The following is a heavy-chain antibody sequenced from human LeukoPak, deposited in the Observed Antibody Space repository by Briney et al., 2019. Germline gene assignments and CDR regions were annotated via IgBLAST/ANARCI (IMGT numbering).Heavy chain of an antibody. Sequence: SETLSLTCTVSGGSISSYYWSWIRQPAGKGLEWIGRIYTSGSTNYNPSLKSRVTMSVDTSKNQFSLKLSSVTAADTAVYYCARDCPPLQPRDRRGIAVASWFDPWGQGTLVTVSS. CDR1: GGSISSYY. V-gene: IGHV4-4*07. CDR3: ARDCPPLQPRDRRGIAVASWFDP. CDR2: IYTSGST. J-gene: IGHJ5*02. D-gene: IGHD6-19*01.